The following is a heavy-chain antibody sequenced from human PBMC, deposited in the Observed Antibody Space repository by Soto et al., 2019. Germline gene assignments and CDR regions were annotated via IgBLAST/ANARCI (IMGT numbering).Heavy chain of an antibody. J-gene: IGHJ6*02. V-gene: IGHV4-31*03. CDR1: GGSINTGTYY. CDR3: ARDTNTYASGSYGMDV. D-gene: IGHD3-10*01. Sequence: QVQLQESGPGLVKPSQTLSLTCSVSGGSINTGTYYWSWIRQGPGKGLEWIGYIYNRGSAYYNPSLKNRVTISADTSKNQFSLKLRSVTVADTAVYYCARDTNTYASGSYGMDVWGQGTTVTVSS. CDR2: IYNRGSA.